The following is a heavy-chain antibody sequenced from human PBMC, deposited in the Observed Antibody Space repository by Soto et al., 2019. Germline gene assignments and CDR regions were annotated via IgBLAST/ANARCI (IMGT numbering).Heavy chain of an antibody. V-gene: IGHV3-74*01. D-gene: IGHD3-16*01. J-gene: IGHJ4*02. CDR1: TFTFSSYW. CDR2: INTGGTTT. Sequence: EVQLVESGGGLVQPGGSLRLSCAASTFTFSSYWMHWVRQAPGQGLVWVSRINTGGTTTTYADSVKGRFTTSRDNAANSLYLQMNSLRAEGTAVYYCASVPTGKFGVWNYWGQGTLVTVSS. CDR3: ASVPTGKFGVWNY.